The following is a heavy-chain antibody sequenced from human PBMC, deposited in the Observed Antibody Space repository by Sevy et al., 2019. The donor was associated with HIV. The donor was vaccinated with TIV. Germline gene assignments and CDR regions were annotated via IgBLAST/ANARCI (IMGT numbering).Heavy chain of an antibody. D-gene: IGHD2-2*02. CDR2: ISGSGGST. Sequence: GGSLRLSCAASAFTFSTYAMNWVRQAPGKGLEWVSAISGSGGSTYYADSVKGRFTISRDNSKNTLYLQMNSLRAEDTAVYYCAKVGHCSTTSCYTIYYGMDVWGQGTTVTVSS. CDR3: AKVGHCSTTSCYTIYYGMDV. V-gene: IGHV3-23*01. CDR1: AFTFSTYA. J-gene: IGHJ6*02.